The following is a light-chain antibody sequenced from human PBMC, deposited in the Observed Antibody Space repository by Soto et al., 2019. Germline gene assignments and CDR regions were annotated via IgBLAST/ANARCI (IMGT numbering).Light chain of an antibody. CDR3: QQFQRWGTWT. Sequence: EIVMTQSPATLSVSPGERATLSCRASQSVRSNLAWYQQKPGQAPRLLIYGVSTRATGIPARFSGSGSGTEFTLTISSLQSEDFAVYYCQQFQRWGTWTFGQGTKVEI. CDR1: QSVRSN. CDR2: GVS. V-gene: IGKV3-15*01. J-gene: IGKJ1*01.